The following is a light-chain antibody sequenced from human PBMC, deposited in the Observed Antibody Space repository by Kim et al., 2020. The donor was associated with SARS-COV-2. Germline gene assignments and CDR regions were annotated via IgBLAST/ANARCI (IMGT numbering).Light chain of an antibody. J-gene: IGLJ1*01. CDR1: SSDIGAGYG. CDR2: GNS. CDR3: QSYDSSLSGSRV. V-gene: IGLV1-40*01. Sequence: GTSSCTGSSSDIGAGYGVHGYQQLPGKAPTLLIYGNSNRPSGVPDRFSGSKSGTSASLAITGLQAEDEADYYCQSYDSSLSGSRVFGTGTKVTVL.